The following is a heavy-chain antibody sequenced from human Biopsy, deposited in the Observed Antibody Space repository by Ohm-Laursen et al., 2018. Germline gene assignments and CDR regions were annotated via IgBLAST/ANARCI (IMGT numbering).Heavy chain of an antibody. D-gene: IGHD6-19*01. J-gene: IGHJ4*02. Sequence: ASVKVSCKSSGYSFTSYYMHWVRQAPGQGLEWMGMITPSGSTTSYPQIFQGRVTMTRDTSKSTVYMELSSLRSADTAVYFCARNTGWYGDLYYFDYWGQGTLVTVSS. CDR1: GYSFTSYY. CDR2: ITPSGSTT. V-gene: IGHV1-46*01. CDR3: ARNTGWYGDLYYFDY.